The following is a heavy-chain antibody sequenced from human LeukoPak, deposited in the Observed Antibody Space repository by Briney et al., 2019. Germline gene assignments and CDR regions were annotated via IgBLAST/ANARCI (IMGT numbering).Heavy chain of an antibody. CDR1: GFTFSSYA. J-gene: IGHJ4*02. CDR3: ARASYSGRDWWVSQFDY. CDR2: ISGSGGST. D-gene: IGHD1-26*01. Sequence: PGGSLRLSCAASGFTFSSYAMSWVRQAPGKGLEWVSAISGSGGSTYYADSVKGRFTISRDNAKNTLNLQMNSLRAEDTAVYYCARASYSGRDWWVSQFDYWGQGTLVTVSS. V-gene: IGHV3-23*01.